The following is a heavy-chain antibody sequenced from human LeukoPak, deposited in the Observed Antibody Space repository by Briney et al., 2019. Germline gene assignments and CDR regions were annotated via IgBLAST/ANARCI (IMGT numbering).Heavy chain of an antibody. Sequence: SETLSLTCAVYGGSFSGYYWSWIRQPPGKGLEWIGEINHSGSTNYNPSLKSRVTISVDTSKNQFSLKLSSVTAADTAVYYCARGSWIQPSYYYYYYMDVWGKGTTVTVSS. D-gene: IGHD5-18*01. V-gene: IGHV4-34*01. J-gene: IGHJ6*03. CDR2: INHSGST. CDR1: GGSFSGYY. CDR3: ARGSWIQPSYYYYYYMDV.